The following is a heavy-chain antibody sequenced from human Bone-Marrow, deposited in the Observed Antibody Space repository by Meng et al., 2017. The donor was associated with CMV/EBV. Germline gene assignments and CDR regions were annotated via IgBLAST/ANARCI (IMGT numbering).Heavy chain of an antibody. CDR1: GFTFSSYS. CDR3: ARDHRSV. Sequence: GESLKISCAASGFTFSSYSMNWIRHAPGKGLEWDSSISSSSYIYYADSVKGRFTIYRDKAKNSLYLQMISLRAEDTAVDYCARDHRSVWGQGAQVTVSS. V-gene: IGHV3-21*01. CDR2: ISSSSYI. J-gene: IGHJ4*02. D-gene: IGHD6-19*01.